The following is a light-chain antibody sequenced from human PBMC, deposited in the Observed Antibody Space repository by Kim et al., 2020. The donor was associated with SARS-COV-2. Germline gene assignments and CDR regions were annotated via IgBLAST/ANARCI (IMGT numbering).Light chain of an antibody. CDR2: GAF. CDR3: QQNAIAPKT. CDR1: QSVGSTY. J-gene: IGKJ1*01. Sequence: EIVLTQSPCTLSLPPGARATLSCRASQSVGSTYLAWYQQKPGQAPRLLIYGAFNRATGIPDRFSGSGSGTDFTLTISRLEPEDFAVYYCQQNAIAPKTFGQGTKVEIK. V-gene: IGKV3-20*01.